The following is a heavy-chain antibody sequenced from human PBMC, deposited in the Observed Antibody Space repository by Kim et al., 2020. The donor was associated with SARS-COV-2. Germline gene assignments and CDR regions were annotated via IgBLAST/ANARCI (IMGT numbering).Heavy chain of an antibody. D-gene: IGHD2-21*02. CDR2: ISYDGSNK. CDR3: ARDGDCGGDCYQDAFDI. V-gene: IGHV3-33*05. J-gene: IGHJ3*02. Sequence: GGSLRLSCAASGFTFSSYDMHWVRQAPGKGLEWVAVISYDGSNKYYADSVKGRFTISRDNSKNTLYLQMNSLRAEDTAVYYCARDGDCGGDCYQDAFDIWGQGTMVTVSS. CDR1: GFTFSSYD.